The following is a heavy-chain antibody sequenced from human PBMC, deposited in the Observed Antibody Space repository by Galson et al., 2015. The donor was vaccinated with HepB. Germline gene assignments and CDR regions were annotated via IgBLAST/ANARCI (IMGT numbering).Heavy chain of an antibody. D-gene: IGHD1/OR15-1a*01. V-gene: IGHV4-31*03. CDR2: IYYSGST. Sequence: TLSLTCTVSGGSISSGGYYWGWIRQHPGKGLEWIGYIYYSGSTYYNPSLKSRVTISVDTSKNQFSLKLSSVTAADTAVYYCARDGRGTKAYYYYYYGMDVWGQGTTVTVSS. CDR3: ARDGRGTKAYYYYYYGMDV. J-gene: IGHJ6*02. CDR1: GGSISSGGYY.